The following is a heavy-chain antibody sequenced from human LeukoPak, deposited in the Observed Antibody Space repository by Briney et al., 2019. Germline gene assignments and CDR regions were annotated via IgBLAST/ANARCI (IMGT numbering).Heavy chain of an antibody. CDR3: ARRHIAAAGMAFDP. CDR1: GYTFTSYD. V-gene: IGHV1-8*03. CDR2: MNPNSGNT. Sequence: SVKVSCKSSGYTFTSYDINWVRQATGQGLEWMGWMNPNSGNTGYAQKFQGRVTITRNTSISTAYMELSSLRSEDTAVYYCARRHIAAAGMAFDPWGQGTLVTVSS. J-gene: IGHJ5*02. D-gene: IGHD6-13*01.